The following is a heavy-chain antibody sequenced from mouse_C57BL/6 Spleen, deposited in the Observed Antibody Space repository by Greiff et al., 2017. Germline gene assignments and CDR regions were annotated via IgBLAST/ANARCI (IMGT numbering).Heavy chain of an antibody. CDR1: GYTFTDYE. CDR3: TRGRVMYFDV. Sequence: QVQLKQSGAELVRPGASVTLSCKASGYTFTDYEMHWVKQTPVHGLEWIGAIDPETGGTAYNQKFKGKAILTADKASSTAYMELRSLTSADSAVYYCTRGRVMYFDVWGTGTTVTVSS. D-gene: IGHD2-1*01. CDR2: IDPETGGT. V-gene: IGHV1-15*01. J-gene: IGHJ1*03.